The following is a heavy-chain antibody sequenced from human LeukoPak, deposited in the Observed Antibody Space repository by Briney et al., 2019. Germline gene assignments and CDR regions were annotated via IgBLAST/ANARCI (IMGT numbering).Heavy chain of an antibody. CDR2: ISDSDGST. CDR1: GFTFSSYA. Sequence: GGSLRLSCAASGFTFSSYAMSWVRQAPGKGLEWVSVISDSDGSTYYADSVKGRFTISRDISKNTLYLQMNSLRAEDTAVYYCAKAGLSGNATYYFDYWGQGTLVTVSS. D-gene: IGHD1-26*01. V-gene: IGHV3-23*01. CDR3: AKAGLSGNATYYFDY. J-gene: IGHJ4*02.